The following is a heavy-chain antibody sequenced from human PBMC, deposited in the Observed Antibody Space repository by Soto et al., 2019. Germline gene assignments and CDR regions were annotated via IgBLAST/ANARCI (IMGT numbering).Heavy chain of an antibody. Sequence: PGESLKFSCKGSGYSFTSYWIGWVRQMPGKGLEWMGIIYPGDSDTRYSPSFQGQVTISADKSISTAYLQWSSLKASDTAMYYCARRPPGTRYYYYGMDVWGQGTTVTVSS. CDR3: ARRPPGTRYYYYGMDV. J-gene: IGHJ6*02. D-gene: IGHD1-7*01. V-gene: IGHV5-51*01. CDR2: IYPGDSDT. CDR1: GYSFTSYW.